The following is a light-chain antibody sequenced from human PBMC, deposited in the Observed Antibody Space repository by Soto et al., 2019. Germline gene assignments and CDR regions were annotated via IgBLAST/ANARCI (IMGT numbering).Light chain of an antibody. J-gene: IGLJ1*01. CDR1: SSNIGAGYD. V-gene: IGLV1-40*01. Sequence: QSVLAQPPSVSGAPGQTITISCTGGSSNIGAGYDVHWYQQPPGTAPKLLIYGNYNRPSGVPDRFSGSKSGTSASLAITGLQAEDEAEYFCQSYDNSLSGFYVFGTGTKLTVL. CDR3: QSYDNSLSGFYV. CDR2: GNY.